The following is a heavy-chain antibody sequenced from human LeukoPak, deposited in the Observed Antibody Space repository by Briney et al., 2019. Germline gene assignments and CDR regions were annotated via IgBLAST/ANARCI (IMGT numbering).Heavy chain of an antibody. D-gene: IGHD6-6*01. CDR2: IYYSGST. V-gene: IGHV4-39*01. J-gene: IGHJ4*02. CDR1: GGSISSSSYY. Sequence: PSETLSLTCTVSGGSISSSSYYWGWIRQPPGKGLEWIGSIYYSGSTYYNPSLKSRVTISVDTSKNQFSLKLSSVTAADTAVYYCARRTGIEYSSSEITPLYFDYWGQGTLVTVSS. CDR3: ARRTGIEYSSSEITPLYFDY.